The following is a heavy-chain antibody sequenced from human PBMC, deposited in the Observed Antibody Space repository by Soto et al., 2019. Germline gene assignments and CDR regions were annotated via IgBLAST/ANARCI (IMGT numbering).Heavy chain of an antibody. V-gene: IGHV4-30-2*01. CDR2: IYHSGST. CDR3: ARGGSMVRGVIDSLTWLDP. Sequence: SETLSLTCAVSGGSISSGGYSWSWIRQPPGKGLEWIGYIYHSGSTYYNPSLKSRVTISVDRSKNQFSLKLSSVTAADTAVYYCARGGSMVRGVIDSLTWLDPCGQGTLVTVSS. CDR1: GGSISSGGYS. D-gene: IGHD3-10*01. J-gene: IGHJ5*02.